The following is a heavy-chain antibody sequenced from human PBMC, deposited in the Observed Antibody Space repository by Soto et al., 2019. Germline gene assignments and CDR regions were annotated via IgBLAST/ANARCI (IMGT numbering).Heavy chain of an antibody. CDR1: GASISDYY. V-gene: IGHV4-59*01. Sequence: SETLSLTCTVSGASISDYYWSWIRQSPGKGLDWIGYFYPSGRTDYNPSLKSRVTISVDTSKNQFSLELNSLTAADTAVYYCARWSWIPPKLDVWGQGALVTVYS. CDR2: FYPSGRT. D-gene: IGHD5-18*01. CDR3: ARWSWIPPKLDV. J-gene: IGHJ4*02.